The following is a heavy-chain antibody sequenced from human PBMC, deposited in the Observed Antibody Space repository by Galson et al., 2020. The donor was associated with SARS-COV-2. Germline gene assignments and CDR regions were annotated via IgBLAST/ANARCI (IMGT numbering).Heavy chain of an antibody. D-gene: IGHD2-15*01. CDR1: GGSISSSSYY. Sequence: ASETLSLTCTVSGGSISSSSYYWGWIRQPPGKGLEWIGSIYYSGSTYYNPSLKSRVTISVDTSKNQFSLKLSSVTAADTAVYYCARPRGGQNFDWYFELWGRGTLVTVSS. CDR2: IYYSGST. CDR3: ARPRGGQNFDWYFEL. J-gene: IGHJ2*01. V-gene: IGHV4-39*01.